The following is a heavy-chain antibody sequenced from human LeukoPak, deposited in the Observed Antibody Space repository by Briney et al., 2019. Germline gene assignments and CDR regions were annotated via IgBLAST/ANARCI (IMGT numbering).Heavy chain of an antibody. V-gene: IGHV5-51*01. J-gene: IGHJ4*02. D-gene: IGHD5-18*01. CDR2: IYPGDSDT. CDR1: GYRFNNYW. Sequence: GESLKISCKGSGYRFNNYWIGWVRQMPGRGLEWMGIIYPGDSDTRYSPSFQGHVTISADRSISTAYLQWSSLKASDTAMYYCARQAYTYAPFDYWGQGTLVTVSS. CDR3: ARQAYTYAPFDY.